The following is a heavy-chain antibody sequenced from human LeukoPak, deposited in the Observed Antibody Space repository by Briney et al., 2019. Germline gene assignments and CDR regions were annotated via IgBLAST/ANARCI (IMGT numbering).Heavy chain of an antibody. D-gene: IGHD2-15*01. CDR1: GYTFTGYY. CDR2: INPNSGGT. J-gene: IGHJ4*02. CDR3: ASICSGGSCYTRNFDY. V-gene: IGHV1-2*06. Sequence: ASVKVSCKASGYTFTGYYMHWVRQAPGQGLEWMGRINPNSGGTNFAQKFQGRFTMTRDTSISTAYMELSRLRSDDTAVYYCASICSGGSCYTRNFDYWGQGTLVTVSS.